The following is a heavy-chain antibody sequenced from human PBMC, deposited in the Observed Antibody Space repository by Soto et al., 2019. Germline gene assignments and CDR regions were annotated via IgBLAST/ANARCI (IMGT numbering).Heavy chain of an antibody. D-gene: IGHD3-9*01. J-gene: IGHJ4*02. CDR3: ARRRPTGYYNY. CDR2: ISSSSSDT. CDR1: GFPFSDYY. V-gene: IGHV3-11*05. Sequence: QVQLVESGGDLVKPGGSLRLSCAASGFPFSDYYMSWIRQAPGKGLEWVSSISSSSSDTNYAKSVKGRFTISRDNAKNSLHLQMNSLSAEDTAVYYCARRRPTGYYNYWGQGTLVTVSA.